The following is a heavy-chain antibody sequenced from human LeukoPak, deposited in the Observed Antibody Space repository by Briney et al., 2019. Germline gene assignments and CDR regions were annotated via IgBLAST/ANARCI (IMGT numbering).Heavy chain of an antibody. J-gene: IGHJ3*02. CDR1: GGSISSDY. CDR3: ARESYYDSSGYSHDAFDI. V-gene: IGHV4-59*12. D-gene: IGHD3-22*01. Sequence: PSETLSLTCSVSGGSISSDYWSWIRQPPGKGLEWIGYIYNSGSTNYNPSLKSRVTISGDTSKSQFSLKLNSVTAADTAVYYCARESYYDSSGYSHDAFDIWGQGTMVTVSS. CDR2: IYNSGST.